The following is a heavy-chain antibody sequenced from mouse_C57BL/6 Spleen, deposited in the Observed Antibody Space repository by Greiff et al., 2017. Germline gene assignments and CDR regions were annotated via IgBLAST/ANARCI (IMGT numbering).Heavy chain of an antibody. Sequence: QVHVKQSGAELVRPGTSVKMSCQASGYTFTNSWIGWAQQSPGHGLEWIGDLYPGGGYTNYNEKFKGKATLTADKSSRTAYMQFSSLTAEDAAIYYCARGSSYAMDYWGQGTSVTVSS. V-gene: IGHV1-63*01. J-gene: IGHJ4*01. CDR3: ARGSSYAMDY. CDR2: LYPGGGYT. D-gene: IGHD1-1*01. CDR1: GYTFTNSW.